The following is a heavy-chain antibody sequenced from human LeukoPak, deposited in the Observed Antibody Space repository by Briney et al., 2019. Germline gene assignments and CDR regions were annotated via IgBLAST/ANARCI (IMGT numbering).Heavy chain of an antibody. CDR2: ISYDGSNK. CDR3: ARDSEITMVRGVIDY. V-gene: IGHV3-30*04. D-gene: IGHD3-10*01. J-gene: IGHJ4*02. Sequence: PGGSLRLSCAASGFTFSSYAMHWVRQAPGKGLEWVAVISYDGSNKYYADSVKGRFTISRDKSKNTLYLQMNSLRAEDTAVYYCARDSEITMVRGVIDYWGQGTLVTVSS. CDR1: GFTFSSYA.